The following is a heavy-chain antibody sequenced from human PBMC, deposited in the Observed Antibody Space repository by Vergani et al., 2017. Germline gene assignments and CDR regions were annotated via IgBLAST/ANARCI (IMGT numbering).Heavy chain of an antibody. D-gene: IGHD3-9*01. V-gene: IGHV1-46*03. Sequence: QVQLVQSGAEVKKPGSSVKVSCKASGGTFSSYAISWVRQAPGQGLEWMGIINPSGGHTNYAQKFQGRVTMTRDTSTSTVYMELSRLRSEDTAIYYCARGDYGILTGYRYWGQGTLVTVSA. CDR2: INPSGGHT. J-gene: IGHJ4*02. CDR3: ARGDYGILTGYRY. CDR1: GGTFSSYA.